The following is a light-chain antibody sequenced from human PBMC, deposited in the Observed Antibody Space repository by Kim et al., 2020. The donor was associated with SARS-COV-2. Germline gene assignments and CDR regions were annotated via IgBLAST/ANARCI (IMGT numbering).Light chain of an antibody. CDR2: RNN. CDR3: AAWDDSIIGVV. V-gene: IGLV1-47*01. CDR1: SSNIGTNN. Sequence: GQRVTISCSGSSSNIGTNNVDWCQQLPGKHPKELIYRNNKRPSGVVDRCSGGKSGTSAALAISGVRSEDEEDYYCAAWDDSIIGVVFGGGTQLTVL. J-gene: IGLJ2*01.